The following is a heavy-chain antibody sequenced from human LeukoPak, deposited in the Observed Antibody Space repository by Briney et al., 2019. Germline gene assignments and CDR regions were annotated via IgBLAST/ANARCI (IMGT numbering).Heavy chain of an antibody. CDR3: ARVRYRLAETYIDY. V-gene: IGHV1-2*02. CDR2: INLNSGGT. J-gene: IGHJ4*02. Sequence: GASVKVSCKASGYTFTGYYMHWVRQAPGLGLEWMGWINLNSGGTNYAQKFQNRVTMTRDTSISTAYMELSRLRSDDTAVYYCARVRYRLAETYIDYWGQGTLVTVSS. D-gene: IGHD3-16*01. CDR1: GYTFTGYY.